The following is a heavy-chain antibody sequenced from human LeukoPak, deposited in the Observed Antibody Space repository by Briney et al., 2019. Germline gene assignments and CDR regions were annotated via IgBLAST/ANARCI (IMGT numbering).Heavy chain of an antibody. D-gene: IGHD3-10*01. V-gene: IGHV4-4*07. Sequence: KSSETLSLTCTVSGGSISSYYWSWIRQPAGKGLEWIGRIYSSGSTNYNPSLKSRVTMSVDTSKNQFSLKLSSVTAADTAVYCCARVRADYYGSGSHYKVWFDPWGLGTLVTVSS. J-gene: IGHJ5*02. CDR3: ARVRADYYGSGSHYKVWFDP. CDR2: IYSSGST. CDR1: GGSISSYY.